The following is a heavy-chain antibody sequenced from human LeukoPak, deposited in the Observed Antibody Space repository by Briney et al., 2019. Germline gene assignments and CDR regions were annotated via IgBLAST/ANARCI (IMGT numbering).Heavy chain of an antibody. CDR3: TRVRQGSQSDY. J-gene: IGHJ4*02. Sequence: SETLSLTCAVSGGSISSSNWWSWVRQPPGKGLEWIGEIYHSGSTNYNPSLKSRVTISVDKSKNHFSLQLSSVTAADTAVYYCTRVRQGSQSDYWGQGTLVTVSS. V-gene: IGHV4-4*02. CDR1: GGSISSSNW. CDR2: IYHSGST.